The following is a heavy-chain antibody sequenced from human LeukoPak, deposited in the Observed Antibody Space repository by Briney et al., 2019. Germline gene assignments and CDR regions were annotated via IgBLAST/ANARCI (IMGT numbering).Heavy chain of an antibody. CDR2: ISGSGDST. J-gene: IGHJ3*02. CDR1: GFTFSSYA. D-gene: IGHD3-10*01. V-gene: IGHV3-23*01. Sequence: PGGSLRLSCATSGFTFSSYAMSWVRQAPGKGLEWVSAISGSGDSTYYADSVKGRLTISRDNSKNTLYLQMNSLRAEDTAVYYCARGFRFGELSDAFDIWGQGTMVTVSS. CDR3: ARGFRFGELSDAFDI.